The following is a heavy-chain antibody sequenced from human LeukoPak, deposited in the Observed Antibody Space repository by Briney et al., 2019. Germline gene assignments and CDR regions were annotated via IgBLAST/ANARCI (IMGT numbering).Heavy chain of an antibody. J-gene: IGHJ6*04. D-gene: IGHD3-10*02. CDR2: ISGNGGDT. CDR1: GFTFSTYS. Sequence: GGSLRLSCAASGFTFSTYSMSWVRQAPGKGLEWVSVISGNGGDTFYADSVKGRFTISRDNSKHTLYLQMNSLRAEDTAVYYCAELGITMIGGVWGKGTTVTISS. V-gene: IGHV3-23*01. CDR3: AELGITMIGGV.